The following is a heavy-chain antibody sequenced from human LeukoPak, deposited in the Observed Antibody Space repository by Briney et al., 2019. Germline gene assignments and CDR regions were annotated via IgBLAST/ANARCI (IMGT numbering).Heavy chain of an antibody. CDR1: GFTFSSHW. CDR3: AKSVLGRVVVDFDY. J-gene: IGHJ4*02. V-gene: IGHV3-7*03. Sequence: GGSLRLSCAASGFTFSSHWMSWVRQTPGKGLEWVAHINQDGSEKYYVDSVKGRFTISRDNAKNSLHLQMNSLRSEDTALYYCAKSVLGRVVVDFDYWGQGNLVTVSS. D-gene: IGHD3-3*01. CDR2: INQDGSEK.